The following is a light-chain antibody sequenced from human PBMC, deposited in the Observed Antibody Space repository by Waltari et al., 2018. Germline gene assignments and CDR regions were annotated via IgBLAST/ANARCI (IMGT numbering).Light chain of an antibody. CDR3: QSTDYSGATVV. Sequence: SYELTQPPSVSVSPGQTARITCSGDALPKQFAYWYQQKAGQAPVMVICNDTERPSGIPGRFSGSSSGTTVTLTIRGVQAEDEADYYWQSTDYSGATVVFGGGTRVAVL. CDR2: NDT. J-gene: IGLJ2*01. CDR1: ALPKQF. V-gene: IGLV3-25*03.